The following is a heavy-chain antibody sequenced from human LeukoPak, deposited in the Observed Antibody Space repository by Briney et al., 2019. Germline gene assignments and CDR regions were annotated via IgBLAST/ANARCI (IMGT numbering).Heavy chain of an antibody. D-gene: IGHD3-10*01. CDR3: ARSRQASGLFSS. Sequence: SETLSLTYTVSGYAIISGGFSWNWIRQPPGKGLEWIGCIYDRGPAHYNPSLKSRFTISVDRPKNQFFLNVTSLTAADTAVYYCARSRQASGLFSSWGQGTLVVVSS. CDR2: IYDRGPA. CDR1: GYAIISGGFS. J-gene: IGHJ5*02. V-gene: IGHV4-30-2*01.